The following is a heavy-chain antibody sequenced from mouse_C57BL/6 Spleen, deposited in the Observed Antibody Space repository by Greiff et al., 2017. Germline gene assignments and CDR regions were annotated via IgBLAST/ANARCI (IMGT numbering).Heavy chain of an antibody. Sequence: EVKLVESGPGLVKPSQSLSLTCSVTGYSITSGYYWNWIRQFPGNKLEWMGYISYDGSNNYNPSLKNRISITRDTSKNQFFLKLNSVTTEDTATYYCARGRMVDYWGQGTTLTVSS. V-gene: IGHV3-6*01. D-gene: IGHD2-3*01. CDR3: ARGRMVDY. CDR1: GYSITSGYY. J-gene: IGHJ2*01. CDR2: ISYDGSN.